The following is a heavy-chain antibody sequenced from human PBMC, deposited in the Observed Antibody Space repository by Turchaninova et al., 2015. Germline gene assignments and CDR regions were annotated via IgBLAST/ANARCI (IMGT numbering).Heavy chain of an antibody. Sequence: QVQLQQWXXXLLXXSETLSLTWPVYGGSFSGFYGSWIRQPSGMGREWIGEINHSASTNYNPSLKSRVTISVDTSKNQFSRKLSSVTAADTAVYYCARLAGWLHDYWGQGTLVTVSS. CDR2: INHSAST. CDR1: GGSFSGFY. J-gene: IGHJ4*02. V-gene: IGHV4-34*01. D-gene: IGHD6-19*01. CDR3: ARLAGWLHDY.